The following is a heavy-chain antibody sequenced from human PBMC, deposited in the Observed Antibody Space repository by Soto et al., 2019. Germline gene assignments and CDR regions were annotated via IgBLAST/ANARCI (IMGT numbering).Heavy chain of an antibody. CDR3: ARGRGHGVIMVRGAQKTQGSLFAP. CDR2: INHSGST. Sequence: SETLSLTCAVYGGSFSGYYWSWIRQPPGKGLEWIGEINHSGSTTYNPSLKSRVTISVDTSKNQFSLKLSSVTAADTAVYYWARGRGHGVIMVRGAQKTQGSLFAPWGQGTLVTVSS. D-gene: IGHD3-10*01. J-gene: IGHJ5*02. CDR1: GGSFSGYY. V-gene: IGHV4-34*01.